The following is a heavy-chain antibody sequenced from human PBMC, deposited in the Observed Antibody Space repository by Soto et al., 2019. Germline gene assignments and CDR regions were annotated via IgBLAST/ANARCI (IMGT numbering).Heavy chain of an antibody. V-gene: IGHV4-59*01. CDR1: GVSFSTYY. J-gene: IGHJ4*02. CDR2: IYYSGSS. D-gene: IGHD2-15*01. CDR3: ARDQGGPFDY. Sequence: QVQLQESGPGLVKPSETLSLTCTVSGVSFSTYYWSWIRQAPGKRLEWIGYIYYSGSSNYNPSLKRRVTMSVDTSKNQLSLKLSSVTAADTAVYYCARDQGGPFDYWGQGTLVTVSS.